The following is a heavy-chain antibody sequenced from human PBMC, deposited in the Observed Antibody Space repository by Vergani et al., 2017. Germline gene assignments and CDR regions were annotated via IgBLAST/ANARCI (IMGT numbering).Heavy chain of an antibody. CDR1: GGSISSSSYY. D-gene: IGHD2-2*01. J-gene: IGHJ4*02. V-gene: IGHV4-39*01. CDR3: ARSRAQDIVVVPAARFDY. Sequence: QLQLQESGPGLVKPSETLSLTCTVSGGSISSSSYYWGWIRQPPGKGLEWIGCIYYSGSTYYNPSLKSRVTISVDTSKNQLSLKLSSVTAADTAVYYCARSRAQDIVVVPAARFDYWGQGTLVTVSS. CDR2: IYYSGST.